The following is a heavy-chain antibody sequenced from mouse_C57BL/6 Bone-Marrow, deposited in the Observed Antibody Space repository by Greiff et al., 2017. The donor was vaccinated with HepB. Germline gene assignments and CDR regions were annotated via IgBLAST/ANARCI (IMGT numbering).Heavy chain of an antibody. Sequence: QVQLQQSGAELVMPGASVKLSCKASGYTFTSYWMHWVKQRPGQGLEWIGEIDPSDSYTNYNQKFKGKSTLTVDKSSSTAYMQLSSLTSEDSAVYYCARSLSPYYYGSTLCAMDYWGQGTSVTVSS. CDR2: IDPSDSYT. J-gene: IGHJ4*01. V-gene: IGHV1-69*01. D-gene: IGHD1-1*01. CDR3: ARSLSPYYYGSTLCAMDY. CDR1: GYTFTSYW.